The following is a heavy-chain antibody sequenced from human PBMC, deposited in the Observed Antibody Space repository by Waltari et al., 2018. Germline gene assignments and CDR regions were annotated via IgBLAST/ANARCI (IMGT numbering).Heavy chain of an antibody. CDR2: ISKNGDRR. V-gene: IGHV3-23*01. D-gene: IGHD3-3*02. Sequence: VQVLQSGGGLVQPGGSLRLSCVGPAFIFSHYALTLVRQAPGRGLEWISVISKNGDRRHYADSVEGRFTVSRDNSKNTLYLEMNSLRVEDTAVYYCTRDAVEFCYPGYCQADYWGQGSLVTVSS. CDR1: AFIFSHYA. J-gene: IGHJ4*02. CDR3: TRDAVEFCYPGYCQADY.